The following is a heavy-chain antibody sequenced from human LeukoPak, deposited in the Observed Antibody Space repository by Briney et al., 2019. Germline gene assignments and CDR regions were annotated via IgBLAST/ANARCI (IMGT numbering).Heavy chain of an antibody. V-gene: IGHV3-23*01. Sequence: GGSLRLSCAASGFTLSSYGMSWVRQAPGKGLEWVPAISATGGTTYYADSVKGRFTISRDNSKNTLYLQMNSLRAEDTAIYYCAKNGDRGAYCSGGSCYPYYYYYIDVWGKGTTVTISS. D-gene: IGHD2-15*01. CDR3: AKNGDRGAYCSGGSCYPYYYYYIDV. CDR1: GFTLSSYG. J-gene: IGHJ6*03. CDR2: ISATGGTT.